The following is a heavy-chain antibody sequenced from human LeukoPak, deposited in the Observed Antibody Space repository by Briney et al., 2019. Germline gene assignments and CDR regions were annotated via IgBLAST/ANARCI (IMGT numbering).Heavy chain of an antibody. V-gene: IGHV3-48*01. J-gene: IGHJ4*02. CDR1: GFTFNMYS. Sequence: GGSLRLPCAASGFTFNMYSMNWVRQAPGKGLEWVSYISSSSGAIYYADSVKGRFTISRDNAKNSLYLQMNSLRVEDTAVYYCARDFSGSDYWGQGTLVTVSS. CDR2: ISSSSGAI. CDR3: ARDFSGSDY. D-gene: IGHD1-26*01.